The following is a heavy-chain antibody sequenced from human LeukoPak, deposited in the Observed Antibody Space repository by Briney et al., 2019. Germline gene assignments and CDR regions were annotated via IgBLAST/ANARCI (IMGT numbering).Heavy chain of an antibody. J-gene: IGHJ4*02. CDR1: GFTFSSYG. CDR3: ARDLKLSYSSSWYPGY. D-gene: IGHD6-13*01. CDR2: IWYDGSNK. Sequence: PGRSLRLSCAASGFTFSSYGMHWVRQAPGKGLEWVAVIWYDGSNKYYADSVKGRFTISRDNSKNTLYLQMNSLRAEDTAVYYCARDLKLSYSSSWYPGYWGQGTLVTVSS. V-gene: IGHV3-33*01.